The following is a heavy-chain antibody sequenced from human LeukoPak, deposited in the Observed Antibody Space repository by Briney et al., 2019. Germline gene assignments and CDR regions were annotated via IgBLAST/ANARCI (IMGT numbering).Heavy chain of an antibody. Sequence: GGSLRLSCAASGFTFSSYEMNWVRQAPGEGLEWVALISYDGGNKFYADSVRDRFTISRDNSKNTLFLQMNSLRIEDTAVYYCAKVFEVRGARRPKDYWGQGTLVIVSS. CDR3: AKVFEVRGARRPKDY. CDR2: ISYDGGNK. J-gene: IGHJ4*02. D-gene: IGHD3-10*01. CDR1: GFTFSSYE. V-gene: IGHV3-30*18.